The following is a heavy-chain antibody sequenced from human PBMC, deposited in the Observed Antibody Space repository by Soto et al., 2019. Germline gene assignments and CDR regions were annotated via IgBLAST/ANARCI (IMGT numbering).Heavy chain of an antibody. CDR2: IIPMLGSP. J-gene: IGHJ4*02. D-gene: IGHD3-22*01. Sequence: QLRLVQSGAEVKKPGCSVKVSCKGSGETFRRYALSWVRQAPGQGLEWMGGIIPMLGSPNYSQRFQGRVIISANESTNTAYMQFISLRSDDTAVYYCATIGLDVDFWGQGTPVVVSS. CDR3: ATIGLDVDF. CDR1: GETFRRYA. V-gene: IGHV1-69*01.